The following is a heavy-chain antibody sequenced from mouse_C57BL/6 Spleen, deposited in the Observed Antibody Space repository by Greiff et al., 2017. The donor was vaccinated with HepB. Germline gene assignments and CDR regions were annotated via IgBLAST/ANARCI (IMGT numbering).Heavy chain of an antibody. Sequence: QVQLQQPGAELVKPGASVKLSCKASGYTFTSYWMHWVKQRPGQGLEWIGMIHPNSGSTNYNEKFKSKATLTVDKSSSTAYMQLSSLTSEDSAVYYCARSNYSNYLGAYWGQGTLVTVSA. D-gene: IGHD2-5*01. CDR2: IHPNSGST. CDR3: ARSNYSNYLGAY. CDR1: GYTFTSYW. V-gene: IGHV1-64*01. J-gene: IGHJ3*01.